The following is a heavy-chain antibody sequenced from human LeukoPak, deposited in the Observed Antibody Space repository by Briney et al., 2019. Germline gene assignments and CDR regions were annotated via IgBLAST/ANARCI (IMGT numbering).Heavy chain of an antibody. CDR1: GSSFTSYW. Sequence: GASLKISCKGSGSSFTSYWIGWVRPMPGKGLEWMGIIYPGDSDTRYSPSFQGQVTISADKSISTAYLQWSSLKASDTAMYYCARQGGGYSYGFDYWGQGTLVTVSS. CDR3: ARQGGGYSYGFDY. V-gene: IGHV5-51*01. J-gene: IGHJ4*02. D-gene: IGHD5-18*01. CDR2: IYPGDSDT.